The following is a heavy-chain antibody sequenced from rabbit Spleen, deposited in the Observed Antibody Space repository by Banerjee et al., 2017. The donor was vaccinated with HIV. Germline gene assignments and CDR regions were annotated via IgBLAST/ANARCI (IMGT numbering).Heavy chain of an antibody. CDR1: GFSFSSGYY. CDR3: ARGAYDSTTGYYDGYYFIL. D-gene: IGHD1-1*01. V-gene: IGHV1S43*01. J-gene: IGHJ4*01. CDR2: IYTTTGTS. Sequence: QQQLEEYGGDLVKPGASLTLTCTASGFSFSSGYYMSWVRQAPGKGLEWISCIYTTTGTSWYASWVNGRFTISRSTSLSTVDLKMTSLTAADTATYFCARGAYDSTTGYYDGYYFILWGPGTLVTVS.